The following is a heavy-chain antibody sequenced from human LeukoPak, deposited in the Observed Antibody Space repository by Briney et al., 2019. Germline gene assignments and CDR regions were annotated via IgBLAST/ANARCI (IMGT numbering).Heavy chain of an antibody. CDR2: ISSSGSTK. CDR1: GFTFSSYE. CDR3: ARGSYCSGVSCYYGY. D-gene: IGHD2-15*01. Sequence: GGSLRLSCAASGFTFSSYEMNWVRQAPGKGPEWVSYISSSGSTKYYADSVKGRFTISRDNAKNSLYLQVYSLRAEDTAVYYCARGSYCSGVSCYYGYWGQGTLVTVSS. V-gene: IGHV3-48*03. J-gene: IGHJ4*02.